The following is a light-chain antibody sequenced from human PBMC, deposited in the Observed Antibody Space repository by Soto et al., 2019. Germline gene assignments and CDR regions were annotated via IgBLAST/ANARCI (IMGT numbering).Light chain of an antibody. J-gene: IGLJ3*02. CDR2: EVS. V-gene: IGLV2-14*01. CDR3: SSYTNTNTWV. Sequence: QSVLTQPASVSGSPGQSITIPCTGISSDVDPCNSVSWYQQHPGKAPKVMIYEVSNRPSGVSNRFSGSKSGNTASLTISGLQAEDEADYYCSSYTNTNTWVFGGGTKLTVL. CDR1: SSDVDPCNS.